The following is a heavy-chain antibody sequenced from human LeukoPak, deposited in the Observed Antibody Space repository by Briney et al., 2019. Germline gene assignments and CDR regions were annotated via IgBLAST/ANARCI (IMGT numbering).Heavy chain of an antibody. V-gene: IGHV3-11*01. Sequence: PGGSLRLSCAAAGFTFSDYYMSWISQAPGKGLEWVSYISSSGSNICYADSVKGRFTISRDNAKNSLYMQMNSLRAEDTAVYYCARGAEGSSWGSDYWGQGTLVTVSS. J-gene: IGHJ4*02. CDR3: ARGAEGSSWGSDY. CDR2: ISSSGSNI. CDR1: GFTFSDYY. D-gene: IGHD6-13*01.